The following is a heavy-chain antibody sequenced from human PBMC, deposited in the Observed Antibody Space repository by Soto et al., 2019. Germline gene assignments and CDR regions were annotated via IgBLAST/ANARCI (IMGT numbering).Heavy chain of an antibody. V-gene: IGHV1-3*01. CDR1: GYTFTSYA. Sequence: ASVKVSCKASGYTFTSYAMHWVLQAPGQRLEWMGWINAGNGNTKYSQKFQGRVTITRDTSASTVYMELSSLRSEDTAVYYCARNRAPGYCSGGSCYSSNWFDPWGQGTLVTVSS. J-gene: IGHJ5*02. CDR2: INAGNGNT. D-gene: IGHD2-15*01. CDR3: ARNRAPGYCSGGSCYSSNWFDP.